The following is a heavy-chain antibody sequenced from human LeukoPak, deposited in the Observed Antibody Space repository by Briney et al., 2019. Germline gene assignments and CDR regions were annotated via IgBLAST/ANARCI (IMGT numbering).Heavy chain of an antibody. Sequence: SETLSLTCTVSGGSISSYYWSWIRQPPGKGLEWIGYIYYSGSTNYNPSLKSRVTISVDTSKNQFSLKLSSVTAADTAVYYCARGYCSSTSCYYYYYYYYMDVWGKGTTVTVSS. CDR3: ARGYCSSTSCYYYYYYYYMDV. V-gene: IGHV4-59*12. J-gene: IGHJ6*03. D-gene: IGHD2-2*01. CDR2: IYYSGST. CDR1: GGSISSYY.